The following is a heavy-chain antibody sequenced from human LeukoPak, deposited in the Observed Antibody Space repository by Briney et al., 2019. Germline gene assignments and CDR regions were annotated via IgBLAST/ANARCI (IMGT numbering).Heavy chain of an antibody. D-gene: IGHD1-26*01. V-gene: IGHV4-38-2*02. CDR1: NDSINSGTSF. CDR2: IYHSGST. CDR3: ARDRWEPLTGPFDY. Sequence: SETLSLTCTVSNDSINSGTSFWSWIRQPPGKGLEWIGSIYHSGSTYYNPSLKSRVTISVDTSKNQFSLKLSSVTAADTAVYYCARDRWEPLTGPFDYWGQGTLVTVSS. J-gene: IGHJ4*02.